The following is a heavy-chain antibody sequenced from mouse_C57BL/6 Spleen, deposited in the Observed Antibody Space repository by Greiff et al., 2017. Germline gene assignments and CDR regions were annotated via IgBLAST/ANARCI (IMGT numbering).Heavy chain of an antibody. Sequence: QVQLQQSGAELVKPGASVKISCKASGYAFSSYWMNWVKQRPGMGLEWIGQIYPGDGDTNYNGKFKGKATLTADKSSSTAYMQLSSLTSEDSAVYFGSRRSYYDCGSPSYAMDYWGQGTSVTVSS. J-gene: IGHJ4*01. CDR1: GYAFSSYW. CDR2: IYPGDGDT. D-gene: IGHD1-1*01. CDR3: SRRSYYDCGSPSYAMDY. V-gene: IGHV1-80*01.